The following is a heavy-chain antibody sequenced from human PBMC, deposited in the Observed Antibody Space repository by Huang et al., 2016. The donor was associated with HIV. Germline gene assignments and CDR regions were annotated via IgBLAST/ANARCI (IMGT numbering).Heavy chain of an antibody. D-gene: IGHD2-21*02. Sequence: QLVESGGGLVRPGGSLRISCATSGFSFGSYNMNWVRQAPGKGLEWVSSIRVMSNYIEYADSVKGRFTISRDNVKKSLYLQMHSLRADDTAVYYCARAYCGGDCYPGVTYRNGMDVWGQGTTVTVSS. V-gene: IGHV3-21*01. CDR3: ARAYCGGDCYPGVTYRNGMDV. J-gene: IGHJ6*02. CDR2: IRVMSNYI. CDR1: GFSFGSYN.